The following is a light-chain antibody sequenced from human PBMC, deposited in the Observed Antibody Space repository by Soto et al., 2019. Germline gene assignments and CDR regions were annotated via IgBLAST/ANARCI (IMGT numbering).Light chain of an antibody. V-gene: IGLV1-44*01. Sequence: QSVLTQPPSASGTPGQRVTISCSGSASNIGSKTVDWYQHLPGTAPKLLIHRTFQRPSGVPARFSGSKSDTSASLAISGLQSEDEADYYCAAWDDTLDEYVFGPGTKVTVL. CDR1: ASNIGSKT. CDR3: AAWDDTLDEYV. CDR2: RTF. J-gene: IGLJ1*01.